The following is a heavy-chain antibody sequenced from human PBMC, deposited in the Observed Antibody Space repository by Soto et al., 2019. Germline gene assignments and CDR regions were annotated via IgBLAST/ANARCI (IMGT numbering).Heavy chain of an antibody. CDR3: ARGIQPYDSSAFDYYYGMDV. J-gene: IGHJ6*02. CDR1: GFTFSSYA. V-gene: IGHV3-30-3*01. Sequence: QVQLVESGGGVVQPGRSLRLSCAASGFTFSSYAMHWVRQAPGKGLEWVAVISYDGSNKYYADSVKGRFTISRDNSKNTLYLQMNSLRAEDTAVYYCARGIQPYDSSAFDYYYGMDVWGQGTTVTVSS. D-gene: IGHD3-22*01. CDR2: ISYDGSNK.